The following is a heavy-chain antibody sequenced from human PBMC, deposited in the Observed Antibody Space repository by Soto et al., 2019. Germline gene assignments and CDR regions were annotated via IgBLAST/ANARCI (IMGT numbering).Heavy chain of an antibody. V-gene: IGHV3-23*01. CDR2: ISGSGFKK. J-gene: IGHJ5*02. CDR3: AKNQGVELVPLATVDWFDP. CDR1: GFIFENLG. Sequence: GCRRVAGAASGFIFENLGMSWVRQAPGKGLEWISSISGSGFKKYYADSVKGRFTISRDNSKSTVYLELNNLSAEDTAVYHCAKNQGVELVPLATVDWFDPWGQGSVVTVYS. D-gene: IGHD1-26*01.